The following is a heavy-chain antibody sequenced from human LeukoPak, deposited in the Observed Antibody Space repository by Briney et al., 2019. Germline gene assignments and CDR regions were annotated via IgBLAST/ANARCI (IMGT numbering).Heavy chain of an antibody. CDR1: GFTVSSNY. CDR3: ARDPHGGNSLDY. D-gene: IGHD4-23*01. CDR2: IYSGGST. V-gene: IGHV3-66*02. J-gene: IGHJ4*02. Sequence: GRSLRLSCAAPGFTVSSNYMSWVRQAPGKGLEWVSVIYSGGSTYYADSVKGRFTISRDNSKNTLYLQMNSLRAEDTAVYYCARDPHGGNSLDYWGQGTLVTVSS.